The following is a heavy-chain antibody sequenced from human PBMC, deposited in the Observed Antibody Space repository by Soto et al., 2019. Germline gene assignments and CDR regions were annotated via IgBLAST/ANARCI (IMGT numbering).Heavy chain of an antibody. J-gene: IGHJ6*02. Sequence: GGSLRLSCAASGFTFSSYSMNWVRQAPGKGLEWVSYISSSSSTIYYADSVKGRFTISRDNAKNSLYLQMNSLRDEDTAVYYCARESPVTISHYYYGMDVWGQGTTVTVSS. CDR2: ISSSSSTI. V-gene: IGHV3-48*02. D-gene: IGHD3-9*01. CDR3: ARESPVTISHYYYGMDV. CDR1: GFTFSSYS.